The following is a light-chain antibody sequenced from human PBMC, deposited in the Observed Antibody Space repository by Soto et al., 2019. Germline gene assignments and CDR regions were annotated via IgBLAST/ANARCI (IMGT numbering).Light chain of an antibody. CDR1: QSVLYSSNNKNY. V-gene: IGKV4-1*01. J-gene: IGKJ3*01. Sequence: DIVMTQSPDSLAVSLGERATINCKSSQSVLYSSNNKNYLSWYQQKPGQPPKLLIYWASTRESGVPDRFSGSGSGTDFTLTISSLQAEDVAVYYCQQYYGSPFTSGPGTKVDIK. CDR3: QQYYGSPFT. CDR2: WAS.